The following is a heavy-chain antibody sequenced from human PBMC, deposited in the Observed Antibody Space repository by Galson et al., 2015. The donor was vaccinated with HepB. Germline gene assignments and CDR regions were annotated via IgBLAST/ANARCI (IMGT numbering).Heavy chain of an antibody. CDR1: GYTFTGYY. V-gene: IGHV1-2*06. Sequence: SVKVSCKASGYTFTGYYMHWVRQAPGQGLEWMGRINPNSGGTNYAQKFQGRVTMTRDTSISTAYMELSRLRSDDTAVYYCARTRERDGYNFNAFDYWGQGTLVTVSS. D-gene: IGHD5-24*01. CDR3: ARTRERDGYNFNAFDY. J-gene: IGHJ4*02. CDR2: INPNSGGT.